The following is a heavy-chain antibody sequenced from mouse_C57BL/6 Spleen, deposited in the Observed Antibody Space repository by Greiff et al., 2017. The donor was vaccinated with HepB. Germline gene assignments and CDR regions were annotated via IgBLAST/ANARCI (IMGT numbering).Heavy chain of an antibody. Sequence: VQLQQSGPELVKPGASVKISCKASGYAFSSSWMNWVKQRPGKGLEWIGRIYPGDGDTNYNGKFKGKATLTADKSSSTAYMQLSSLTSDDSAVYFCVTDPWFAYWGQGTLVTVSA. J-gene: IGHJ3*01. CDR2: IYPGDGDT. CDR1: GYAFSSSW. V-gene: IGHV1-82*01. CDR3: VTDPWFAY.